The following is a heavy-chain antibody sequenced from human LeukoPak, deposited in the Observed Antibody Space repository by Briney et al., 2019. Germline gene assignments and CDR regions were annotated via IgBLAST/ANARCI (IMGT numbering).Heavy chain of an antibody. CDR3: AKSQSGWYSFDY. CDR2: ISGSGGST. J-gene: IGHJ4*02. Sequence: PGGSLRLSCAASGFTLSNYVVNWVRQAPGKGLEWVSAISGSGGSTKYADSVKGRFTISGDNSKNTLYLQMNSLRAEDTAVYYWAKSQSGWYSFDYWGQGTLVTVSS. CDR1: GFTLSNYV. V-gene: IGHV3-23*01. D-gene: IGHD6-19*01.